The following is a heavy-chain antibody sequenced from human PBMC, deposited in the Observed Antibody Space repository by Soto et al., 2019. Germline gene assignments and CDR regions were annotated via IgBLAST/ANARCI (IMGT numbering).Heavy chain of an antibody. Sequence: QEQLVQSGAEVKKPGSSVKVSCKASGGTFSSYVITWVRQAPGQGLEWMGGIIPMFGTGNYAQKFQGRITLPADDSTSTAYMELSSLRSEDTAIYYCARSMAAAGSFDSWGQGTLVTVSS. CDR3: ARSMAAAGSFDS. D-gene: IGHD6-13*01. V-gene: IGHV1-69*01. CDR2: IIPMFGTG. J-gene: IGHJ4*02. CDR1: GGTFSSYV.